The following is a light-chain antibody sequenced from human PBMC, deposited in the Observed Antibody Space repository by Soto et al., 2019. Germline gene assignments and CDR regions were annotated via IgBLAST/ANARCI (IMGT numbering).Light chain of an antibody. CDR2: DAS. Sequence: EIVLTQSPDTLSFSPGERATLSCRASQSVSSYLAWYQQKPGQAPRLLIYDASNRATGIPARFSGSGSGTDFTLTISSLEPEDFAVYYCQQRSNWPLTFGGGTKVDI. J-gene: IGKJ4*01. CDR1: QSVSSY. V-gene: IGKV3-11*01. CDR3: QQRSNWPLT.